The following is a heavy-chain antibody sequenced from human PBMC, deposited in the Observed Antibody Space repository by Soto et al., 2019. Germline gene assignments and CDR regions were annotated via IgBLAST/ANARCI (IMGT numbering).Heavy chain of an antibody. CDR3: AGYNSYAIDY. J-gene: IGHJ4*01. D-gene: IGHD2-8*01. CDR1: GTSISSYY. CDR2: IHYSGTT. V-gene: IGHV4-59*01. Sequence: PWETLSLTCTVSGTSISSYYWSWIRQPPGKGLEWIANIHYSGTTNYNPSLASRVTLSVDTSKNQFSLKMTSVTAADRAMYFCAGYNSYAIDYWGRGTLVTVSS.